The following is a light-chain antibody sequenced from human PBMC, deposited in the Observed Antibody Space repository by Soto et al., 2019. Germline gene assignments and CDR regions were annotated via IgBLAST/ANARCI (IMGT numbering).Light chain of an antibody. Sequence: QSPLTQPASVSGSPGQSITISCTGTSNDVGSYNLVSWYQQHPGKAPKLMIYEGSKRPSGVSNRFSGSKSGNTASLTISGLQAEDEADYYCCSYAGSSTLVVFGGGTKLTVL. CDR2: EGS. V-gene: IGLV2-23*01. J-gene: IGLJ2*01. CDR3: CSYAGSSTLVV. CDR1: SNDVGSYNL.